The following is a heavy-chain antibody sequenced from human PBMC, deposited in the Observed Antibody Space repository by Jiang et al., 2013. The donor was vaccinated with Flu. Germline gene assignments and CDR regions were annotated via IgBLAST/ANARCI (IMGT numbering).Heavy chain of an antibody. Sequence: SVKVSCKASGYTFTSYAMNWVRQAPGQGLEWMGWINTNTGNPTYAQGFTGRFVFSLDTSVSTAYLQISSLKAEDTAVYYCASTYYDYIWGRPVPSFDYWGQGTLVTVSS. V-gene: IGHV7-4-1*02. CDR3: ASTYYDYIWGRPVPSFDY. CDR1: GYTFTSYA. J-gene: IGHJ4*02. D-gene: IGHD3-16*01. CDR2: INTNTGNP.